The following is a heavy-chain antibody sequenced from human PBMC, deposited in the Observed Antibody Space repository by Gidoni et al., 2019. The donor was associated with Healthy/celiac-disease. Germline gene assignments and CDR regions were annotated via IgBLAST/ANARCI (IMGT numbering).Heavy chain of an antibody. Sequence: QVQLVASGGGVVQPGRSLRLSCAASGFTFSSYAMHWVRQAPGKGLEWVAVISYDGSNKYYADSVKGRFTISRDNSKNTLYLQMNSLRAEDTAVYYCATPGRSIPTVTKSPRWDYWGQGTLVTVSS. CDR2: ISYDGSNK. CDR1: GFTFSSYA. V-gene: IGHV3-30-3*01. CDR3: ATPGRSIPTVTKSPRWDY. D-gene: IGHD4-4*01. J-gene: IGHJ4*02.